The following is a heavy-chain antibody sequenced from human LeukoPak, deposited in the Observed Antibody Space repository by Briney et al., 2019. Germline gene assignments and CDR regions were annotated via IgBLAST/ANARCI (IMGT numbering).Heavy chain of an antibody. Sequence: PSETLSLTRTVSVDSISTSYWSWIRQPPGKGLDWIAYIYHIRTTKYTPSRKSRVTIPEDTSKNQVSLNLTSVAAADTAVYYCARQKYDYGANHWYFDLWSRGTLVTVSS. CDR3: ARQKYDYGANHWYFDL. CDR2: IYHIRTT. V-gene: IGHV4-59*08. D-gene: IGHD4/OR15-4a*01. CDR1: VDSISTSY. J-gene: IGHJ2*01.